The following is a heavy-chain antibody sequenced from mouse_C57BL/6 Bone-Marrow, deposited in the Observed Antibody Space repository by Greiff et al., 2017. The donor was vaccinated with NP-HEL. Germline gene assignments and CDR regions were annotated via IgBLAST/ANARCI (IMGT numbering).Heavy chain of an antibody. D-gene: IGHD1-1*01. CDR1: GFSLTSYA. J-gene: IGHJ1*03. V-gene: IGHV2-9-1*01. Sequence: VMLVESGPGLVAPSQSLSITCTVSGFSLTSYAISWVRQPPGKGLEWLGVIWTGGGTNYNSAPKSRLSISKDNSKSQVFLKMNSLRTDDTARYYCARNYGSFHWYFDVWGTGTTVTVSS. CDR3: ARNYGSFHWYFDV. CDR2: IWTGGGT.